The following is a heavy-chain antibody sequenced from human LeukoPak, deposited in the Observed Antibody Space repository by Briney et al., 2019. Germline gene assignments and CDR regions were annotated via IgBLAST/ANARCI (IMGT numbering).Heavy chain of an antibody. D-gene: IGHD3-22*01. CDR2: ISYDVGKK. Sequence: PGGSLRLSCAASGFTFSSYGMHWVRQAPGKGLEWVAVISYDVGKKYYADSVKGRFTISRDNSKNTLYLQMNSLRAEDTAVYYCAKDDYYDTSGYRDWGQGTPVTVSS. V-gene: IGHV3-30*18. CDR1: GFTFSSYG. CDR3: AKDDYYDTSGYRD. J-gene: IGHJ4*02.